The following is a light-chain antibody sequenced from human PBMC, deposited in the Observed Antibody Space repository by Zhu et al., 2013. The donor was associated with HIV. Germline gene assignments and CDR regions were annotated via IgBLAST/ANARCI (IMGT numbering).Light chain of an antibody. Sequence: DIQVTQSPSTLSASVGDRVTLTCRASQSVGNSLAWYQQKPGKVPELLIYDASSLQTGVPSRFSGSGSGTEFTLSINNLQPEDFATYYCQQYDSYSSTFGQGTKVDIK. CDR2: DAS. V-gene: IGKV1-5*01. J-gene: IGKJ1*01. CDR1: QSVGNS. CDR3: QQYDSYSST.